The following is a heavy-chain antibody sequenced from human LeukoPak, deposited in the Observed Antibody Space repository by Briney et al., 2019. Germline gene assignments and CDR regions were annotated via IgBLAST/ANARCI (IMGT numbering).Heavy chain of an antibody. J-gene: IGHJ6*03. CDR2: IYYSESIYYSGST. D-gene: IGHD2-21*02. V-gene: IGHV4-39*02. CDR3: ARVDAYCSGDCYSTTGYYYYMDI. Sequence: PSETLSLTCSVSGGSIGSISYYWGWIRQPPGKGLEWIGTIYYSESIYYSGSTYYNPSLRSRVTISVDTSKNEFSLKLSSVIAADTAVYYCARVDAYCSGDCYSTTGYYYYMDIWGKGTTATISS. CDR1: GGSIGSISYY.